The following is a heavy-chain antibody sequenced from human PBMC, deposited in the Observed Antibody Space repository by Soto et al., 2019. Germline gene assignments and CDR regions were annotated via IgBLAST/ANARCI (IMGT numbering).Heavy chain of an antibody. Sequence: QVQLVQSGAEVKRPGSSVRVSCKASGGTFTSLTMSWVRQAPGQGLEWMGRSIPIFDIANYAQKFQGRVTITADTSTNISYLDLSSLTSEDTAVYYYASPIVGATNWGQGTLVTVS. V-gene: IGHV1-69*02. CDR3: ASPIVGATN. D-gene: IGHD1-26*01. CDR1: GGTFTSLT. CDR2: SIPIFDIA. J-gene: IGHJ4*02.